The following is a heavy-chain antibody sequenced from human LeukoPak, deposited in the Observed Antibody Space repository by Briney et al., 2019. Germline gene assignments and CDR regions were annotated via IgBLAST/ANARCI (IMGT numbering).Heavy chain of an antibody. D-gene: IGHD4-17*01. CDR3: ASATVTRGSFPDY. CDR1: GFTFSSYA. J-gene: IGHJ4*02. CDR2: ISGSGGST. Sequence: PGGSLRLSCAASGFTFSSYAMSWVRQAPGKGLEWVSAISGSGGSTYYADSVKGRFTISRDNSKNTLYLQMNSLRAEDTAVYHCASATVTRGSFPDYWGQGTLVTVSS. V-gene: IGHV3-23*01.